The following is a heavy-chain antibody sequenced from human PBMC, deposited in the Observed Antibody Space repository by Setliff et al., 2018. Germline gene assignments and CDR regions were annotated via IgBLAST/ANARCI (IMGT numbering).Heavy chain of an antibody. CDR1: GGSFSDYY. CDR3: AGGGRYCGGDCYQDDAFDI. D-gene: IGHD2-21*02. Sequence: SETVSLTCEVSGGSFSDYYWSWIRQSPGKGLEWLGDFNRTRKIDYSPSLKSRLTISVDTSKKQFSLHLNSVTAADTAMYYCAGGGRYCGGDCYQDDAFDIWGQGTMVTVSS. CDR2: FNRTRKI. J-gene: IGHJ3*02. V-gene: IGHV4-34*01.